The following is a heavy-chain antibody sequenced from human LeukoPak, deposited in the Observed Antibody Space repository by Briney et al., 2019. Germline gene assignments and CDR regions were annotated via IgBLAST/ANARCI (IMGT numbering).Heavy chain of an antibody. CDR3: ARGAIAVAAAGQAFDI. CDR1: GGSISSSSYY. CDR2: IYYSGST. Sequence: SETLSLTCTVSGGSISSSSYYWGWIRQPPGKGLEWIGSIYYSGSTYYNPSLKSRVTISVDTSKNQFSLELSSVTAADTAVYYCARGAIAVAAAGQAFDIWGQGTMVTVSS. D-gene: IGHD6-19*01. J-gene: IGHJ3*02. V-gene: IGHV4-39*01.